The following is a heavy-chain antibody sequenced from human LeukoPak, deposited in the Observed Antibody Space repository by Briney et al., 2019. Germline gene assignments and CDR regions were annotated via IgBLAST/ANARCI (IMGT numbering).Heavy chain of an antibody. CDR3: AREQLYCSGGSCYSVSDY. CDR1: GYTCTSYG. D-gene: IGHD2-15*01. J-gene: IGHJ4*02. Sequence: ASVKVSCKASGYTCTSYGISWVRQAPGQGLEWMGWISAYNGNTNYAQKLQGRVTMTTDTSTSTAYMELRSLRSDDTAVYYCAREQLYCSGGSCYSVSDYWGQGTLVTVSS. CDR2: ISAYNGNT. V-gene: IGHV1-18*01.